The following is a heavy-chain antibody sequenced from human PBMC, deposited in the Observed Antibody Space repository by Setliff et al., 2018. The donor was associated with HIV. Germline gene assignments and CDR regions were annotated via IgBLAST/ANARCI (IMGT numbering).Heavy chain of an antibody. V-gene: IGHV4-39*07. CDR2: IFYSGHT. J-gene: IGHJ4*02. CDR1: GGSISRSSYY. D-gene: IGHD6-13*01. CDR3: ARGVAAAGL. Sequence: PSETLSLTCTVSGGSISRSSYYWAWIRQPPGKGLEWIGNIFYSGHTFYNPSLGSRVTISVDTSKNQFSLKLSSVTAADTAVYYCARGVAAAGLWGQGTLVTVSS.